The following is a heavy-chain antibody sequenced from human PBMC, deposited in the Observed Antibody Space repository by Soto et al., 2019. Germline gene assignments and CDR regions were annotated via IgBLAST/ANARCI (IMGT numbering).Heavy chain of an antibody. D-gene: IGHD2-2*03. Sequence: GESLKISCKGSGYSFTSYWIGWVRQMPGKGLEWVGVFYPGDSDTRYSPPFQGQVTISVDRSTTTAYLQWSALKASDTAMYFCARLGTTGSLGYYFDFWGQGTPVTVSS. CDR2: FYPGDSDT. J-gene: IGHJ4*02. CDR3: ARLGTTGSLGYYFDF. V-gene: IGHV5-51*01. CDR1: GYSFTSYW.